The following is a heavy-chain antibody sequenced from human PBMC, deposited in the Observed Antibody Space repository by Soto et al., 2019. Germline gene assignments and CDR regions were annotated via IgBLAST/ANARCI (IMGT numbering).Heavy chain of an antibody. D-gene: IGHD6-13*01. V-gene: IGHV3-23*01. J-gene: IGHJ6*03. CDR3: ARRTRILAAVGLNMNYYYFYMDV. CDR1: GFTLNNYA. Sequence: PGGSLRLSCAASGFTLNNYAMSWVRQAPGKGLEWVSDISGSGTSTYYADSVKGRFTISRDNSKSTVYLQMNSLTAEDTAVYYCARRTRILAAVGLNMNYYYFYMDVWGKGTTVTVSS. CDR2: ISGSGTST.